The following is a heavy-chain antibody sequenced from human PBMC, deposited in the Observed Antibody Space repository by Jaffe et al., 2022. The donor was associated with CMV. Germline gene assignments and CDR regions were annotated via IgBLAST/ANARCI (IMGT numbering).Heavy chain of an antibody. D-gene: IGHD4-17*01. CDR3: AGPVTTGPRDYYYYYGMDV. V-gene: IGHV1-46*01. J-gene: IGHJ6*02. Sequence: QVQLVQSGAEVKKPGASVKVSCKASGYTFTSYYMHWVRQAPGQGLEWMGIINPSGGSTSYAQKFQGRVTMTRDTSTSTVYMELSSLRSEDTAVYYCAGPVTTGPRDYYYYYGMDVWGQGTTVTVSS. CDR1: GYTFTSYY. CDR2: INPSGGST.